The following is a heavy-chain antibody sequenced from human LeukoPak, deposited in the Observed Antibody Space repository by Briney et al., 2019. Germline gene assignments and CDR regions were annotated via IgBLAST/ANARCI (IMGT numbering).Heavy chain of an antibody. D-gene: IGHD5-24*01. CDR2: IYYSGST. Sequence: PSETLSLTCTVSGGSISSYYWSWIRQPPGKGLEWIGYIYYSGSTNYNPSLKSRVTISVDTSKNQFSLKLSSVAAADTAVYYCARDRGEEVAFFDYWGQGTLVTVSS. V-gene: IGHV4-59*01. CDR3: ARDRGEEVAFFDY. CDR1: GGSISSYY. J-gene: IGHJ4*02.